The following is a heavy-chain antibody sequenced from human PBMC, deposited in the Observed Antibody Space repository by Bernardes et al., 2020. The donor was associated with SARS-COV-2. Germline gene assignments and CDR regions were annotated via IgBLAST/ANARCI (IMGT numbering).Heavy chain of an antibody. CDR1: GDSVSSGSYY. CDR3: ARGTAPRWPPAHY. V-gene: IGHV4-61*01. Sequence: SETLSLTCTVSGDSVSSGSYYWGWIRQHPGKGLEYIGYIYYNGSANYNPSLESRVTISVDTSKNQFSLSLTSVTAADTAVYYCARGTAPRWPPAHYWGLGALVTVSS. J-gene: IGHJ4*02. CDR2: IYYNGSA.